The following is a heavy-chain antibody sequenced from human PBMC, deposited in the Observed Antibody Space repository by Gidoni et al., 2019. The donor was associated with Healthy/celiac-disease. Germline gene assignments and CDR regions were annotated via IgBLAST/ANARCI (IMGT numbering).Heavy chain of an antibody. J-gene: IGHJ6*02. Sequence: VQLVQSGAEVKKPGESLKISCKGAGYSFTSYRIRWWRQMPGKVLEWMGIIYPGDSDTRYSPSFQGQVTISADKSISTAYLQWSSLKASDTAMYYCARLICSSTSCYTSYYYYYYGMDVWGQGTTVTVSS. CDR1: GYSFTSYR. D-gene: IGHD2-2*02. V-gene: IGHV5-51*03. CDR2: IYPGDSDT. CDR3: ARLICSSTSCYTSYYYYYYGMDV.